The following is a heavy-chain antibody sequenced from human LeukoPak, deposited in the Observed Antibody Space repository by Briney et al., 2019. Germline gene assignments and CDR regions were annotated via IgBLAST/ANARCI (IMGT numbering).Heavy chain of an antibody. CDR1: GGTFSSYA. CDR3: ARGGAQSGGVNLDY. Sequence: SVKVSCKASGGTFSSYAISWVRQAPGQGLEWMGGIIPIFGTANYAQKFQGRATITADESTSTAYMELSSLRSEDTAVYYCARGGAQSGGVNLDYWGQGTLVTVSS. J-gene: IGHJ4*02. D-gene: IGHD3-16*01. V-gene: IGHV1-69*13. CDR2: IIPIFGTA.